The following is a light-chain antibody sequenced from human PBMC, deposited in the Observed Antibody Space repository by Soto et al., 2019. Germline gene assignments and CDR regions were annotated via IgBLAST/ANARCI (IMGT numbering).Light chain of an antibody. V-gene: IGKV3-20*01. CDR3: QQYHKWPPIT. Sequence: EIVLTQSPGTLSLSPGERATLSCRASQSVSSTYLAWYQQKPGQAPRLLIYGTSSRATGIPDRFSGSGSGTEFTLTINSLQSEDSAVYYCQQYHKWPPITFGQGTRLEIK. CDR1: QSVSSTY. J-gene: IGKJ5*01. CDR2: GTS.